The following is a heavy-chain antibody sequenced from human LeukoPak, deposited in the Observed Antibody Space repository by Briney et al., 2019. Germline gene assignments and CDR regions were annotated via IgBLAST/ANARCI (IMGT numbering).Heavy chain of an antibody. CDR1: GFTVSSNY. V-gene: IGHV3-53*01. CDR2: IYSGGST. D-gene: IGHD3-10*01. Sequence: GGSLRLSCAASGFTVSSNYMSWVRQAPGKGLEWVSVIYSGGSTYYADSVKGRFTISRDNSKNTLYLRMNSLRAEDTAVYYCARDLTMVRGVIGTDYWGQGTLVTVSS. J-gene: IGHJ4*02. CDR3: ARDLTMVRGVIGTDY.